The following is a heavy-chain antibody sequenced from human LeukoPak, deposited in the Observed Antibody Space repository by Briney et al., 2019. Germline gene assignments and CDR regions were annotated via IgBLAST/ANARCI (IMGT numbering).Heavy chain of an antibody. D-gene: IGHD1-20*01. CDR2: ITGNGGST. V-gene: IGHV3-43*02. CDR3: AKDLNWNDHFDF. J-gene: IGHJ4*02. Sequence: GGSLRLSCAASGFSFSDYAKHWVRQAPGKGLEWVSLITGNGGSTYYADSVRGRFTISRDNNKNSLYLQMNSLRTEDTAFYYCAKDLNWNDHFDFWGQGTLVTVSS. CDR1: GFSFSDYA.